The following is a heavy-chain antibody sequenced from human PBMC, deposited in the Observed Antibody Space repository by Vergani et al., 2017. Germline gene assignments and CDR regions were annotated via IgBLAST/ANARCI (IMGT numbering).Heavy chain of an antibody. CDR1: GYTFTDYY. J-gene: IGHJ6*02. Sequence: ELQLVQSGAEVKKPGATMKISCKVSGYTFTDYYMHWVKQAPGKGVEWMGLVDPEDGETIYSEKFKGRVTIAADTSTDKAHLELSSLRSEDTAVYYCATPQAVTTGGMGVWGQGTTVIVSS. CDR3: ATPQAVTTGGMGV. D-gene: IGHD4-17*01. CDR2: VDPEDGET. V-gene: IGHV1-69-2*01.